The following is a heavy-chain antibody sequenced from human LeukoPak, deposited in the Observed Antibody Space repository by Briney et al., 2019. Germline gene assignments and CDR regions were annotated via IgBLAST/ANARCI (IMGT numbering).Heavy chain of an antibody. V-gene: IGHV3-23*01. Sequence: PGGSLRLSCAASGFTFSSYDMSWVRQAPGKGLEWVSAISGSGGSTYYADSVKGRFTISRDNSKSTLYLQMNSLRAEDTAVYYCAKDLYGISDYWGQGTLVTVSS. J-gene: IGHJ4*02. D-gene: IGHD1-14*01. CDR1: GFTFSSYD. CDR2: ISGSGGST. CDR3: AKDLYGISDY.